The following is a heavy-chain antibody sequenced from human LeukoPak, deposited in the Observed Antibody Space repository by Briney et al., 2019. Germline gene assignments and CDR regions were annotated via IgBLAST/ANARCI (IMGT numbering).Heavy chain of an antibody. J-gene: IGHJ3*01. CDR1: GASITNYY. V-gene: IGHV4-59*08. CDR3: ARSYGDYITGAYAFDV. Sequence: SETLSLTCTVSGASITNYYWSWIRQPPEKGLEWIGYIYYSGSTNYNPSLKSRVTISVDTSKNQFSLKLTSVTAADTAVYYCARSYGDYITGAYAFDVWGQGTMVTVSS. D-gene: IGHD4-17*01. CDR2: IYYSGST.